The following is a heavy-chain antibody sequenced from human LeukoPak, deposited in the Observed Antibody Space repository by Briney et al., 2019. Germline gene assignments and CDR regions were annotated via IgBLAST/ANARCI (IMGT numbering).Heavy chain of an antibody. CDR3: AKDEGPYRFFDY. D-gene: IGHD1-14*01. Sequence: GGSLRLSCAASGITFSSYSMSWVRQAPGKGLEWVSAISGSGGSTYYADSVKGRFTISRDNSKNTLYLQMNSLRAEDTAVYYCAKDEGPYRFFDYWGQGTLVTVSS. V-gene: IGHV3-23*01. CDR2: ISGSGGST. CDR1: GITFSSYS. J-gene: IGHJ4*02.